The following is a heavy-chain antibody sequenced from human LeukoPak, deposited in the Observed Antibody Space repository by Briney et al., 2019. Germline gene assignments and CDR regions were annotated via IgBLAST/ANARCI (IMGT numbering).Heavy chain of an antibody. D-gene: IGHD5-12*01. CDR2: IYHSGIT. J-gene: IGHJ4*02. CDR1: GYSIRSGFY. Sequence: SETLSLTCTVSGYSIRSGFYWGWIRQPPGKGLEWIGNIYHSGITYYTPSLKSRVTISVDTSKNQFSLKLSSVTAADTAVYYCARGTWPRYDFFDYWGQGTLVTVSS. CDR3: ARGTWPRYDFFDY. V-gene: IGHV4-38-2*02.